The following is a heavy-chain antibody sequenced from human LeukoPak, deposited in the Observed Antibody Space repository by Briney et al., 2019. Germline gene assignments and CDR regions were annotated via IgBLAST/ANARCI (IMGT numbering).Heavy chain of an antibody. V-gene: IGHV3-30*03. CDR2: ISHDGSNT. CDR1: GFTFSSYS. D-gene: IGHD3-22*01. J-gene: IGHJ4*02. Sequence: GGSLRLSCAASGFTFSSYSMNWVRQAPGKGLEWVAVISHDGSNTYYADSVKGRFTISRDNAKNTLFLQMNSLRPEDTAVYYCARDPYNSSGYFAFWGQGTLVTVSS. CDR3: ARDPYNSSGYFAF.